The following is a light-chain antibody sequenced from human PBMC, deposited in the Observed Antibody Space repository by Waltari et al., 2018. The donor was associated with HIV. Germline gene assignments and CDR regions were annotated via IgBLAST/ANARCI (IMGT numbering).Light chain of an antibody. CDR2: DDS. V-gene: IGLV3-21*02. J-gene: IGLJ2*01. CDR3: QVWDNNSEPNVA. CDR1: KIGTKS. Sequence: STWGGNKIGTKSVHWYQQKPGQAPVLVVYDDSDRPSGIPERFSGSNSRNTATLTISGVEAGDEADYYCQVWDNNSEPNVAFGGGTKLTV.